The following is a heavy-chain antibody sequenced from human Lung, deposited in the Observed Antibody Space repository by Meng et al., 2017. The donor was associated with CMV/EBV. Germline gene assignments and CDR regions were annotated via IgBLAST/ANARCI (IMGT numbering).Heavy chain of an antibody. V-gene: IGHV3-53*01. J-gene: IGHJ4*02. D-gene: IGHD2-21*01. CDR2: IYSGGSI. Sequence: ESLKISCVVSGFSVRNNYMNWVRQAPGKGLEWVSIIYSGGSISYADPVKGRFTISRDNSKNTLYLQMNNLRAEDTAVYYCARDLRRYCDYWGKGTLVNVAS. CDR1: GFSVRNNY. CDR3: ARDLRRYCDY.